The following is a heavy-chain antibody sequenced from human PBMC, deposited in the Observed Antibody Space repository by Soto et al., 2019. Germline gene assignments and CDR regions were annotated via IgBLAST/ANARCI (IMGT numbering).Heavy chain of an antibody. V-gene: IGHV1-69*01. CDR2: IIPIFGTA. CDR1: GGTFSSYA. D-gene: IGHD5-18*01. Sequence: ASVQVSCQASGGTFSSYAISWVRQAPGQGLEWMGGIIPIFGTANYAQKFQGRVTITADESARTAYMELSSLRSEDTAVYYCARVGYSYGYHFDYWGQGTLVTVSS. J-gene: IGHJ4*02. CDR3: ARVGYSYGYHFDY.